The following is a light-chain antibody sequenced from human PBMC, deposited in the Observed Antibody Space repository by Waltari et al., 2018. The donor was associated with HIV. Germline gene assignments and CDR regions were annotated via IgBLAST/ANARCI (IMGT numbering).Light chain of an antibody. CDR1: SSDVGGYKY. V-gene: IGLV2-11*01. CDR3: CSYAGSYNYV. J-gene: IGLJ1*01. Sequence: QYALTQPRSVSGSPGQSVTISCPGTSSDVGGYKYVPWYQQHPGKAPKLMIYDVSKRPSGVPDRFSGSKSGNTASLTISGLQAEDEADYYCCSYAGSYNYVFGTGTKVTVL. CDR2: DVS.